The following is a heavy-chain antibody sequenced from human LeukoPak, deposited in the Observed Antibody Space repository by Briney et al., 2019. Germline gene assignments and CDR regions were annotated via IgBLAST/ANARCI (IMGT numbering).Heavy chain of an antibody. CDR3: TTPSSS. CDR1: GFTFSNTW. D-gene: IGHD3-10*01. V-gene: IGHV3-15*01. CDR2: IKSKTDGGTI. J-gene: IGHJ5*02. Sequence: GGSLRLSCAASGFTFSNTWMSWVRQAPGKGLEWVGRIKSKTDGGTIDYGAPVKGRFTISRDDSKNTLYLEMSSLRIEDTAVYYCTTPSSSWGQGTLVTVSS.